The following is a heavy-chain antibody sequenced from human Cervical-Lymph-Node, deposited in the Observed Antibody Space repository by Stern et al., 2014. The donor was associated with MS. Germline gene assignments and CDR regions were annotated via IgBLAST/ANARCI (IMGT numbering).Heavy chain of an antibody. J-gene: IGHJ6*02. Sequence: QVQLQESGPGLVKTSQTLSLACNVSGGSISSGDYYWSWIRPHPGKGLEWIGHIYPSGSTFQSPSLKSRLSISIDTSKNQFSLTLTSVTAADTAVYYCARLPQSRRRAVWGHGTTVTVSS. CDR2: IYPSGST. CDR1: GGSISSGDYY. V-gene: IGHV4-31*03. CDR3: ARLPQSRRRAV.